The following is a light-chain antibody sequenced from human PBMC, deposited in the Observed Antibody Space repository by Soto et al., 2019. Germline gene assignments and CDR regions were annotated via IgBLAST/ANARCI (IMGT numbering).Light chain of an antibody. V-gene: IGKV1-5*01. CDR2: DAS. Sequence: PSTLSASVGDRVTITCRASQSISSWLAWYQQKPGKAPKFLIYDASSLESGVPSRFSGSGSGTEFTLTISSLQPDDFATYYCQQYNSYSQTFGQGTKV. CDR1: QSISSW. CDR3: QQYNSYSQT. J-gene: IGKJ1*01.